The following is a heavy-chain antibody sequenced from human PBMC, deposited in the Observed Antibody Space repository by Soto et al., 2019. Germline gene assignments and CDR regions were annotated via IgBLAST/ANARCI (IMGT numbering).Heavy chain of an antibody. Sequence: QVQLQQWGAGLLKPSETLSLTCAVYGGSFSGYYWSWIRQPPGKGLEWIGEINHSGSTNYNPSLKSRVTIPVDTSKNQFSLKLSSVTAADTAVYYCARGDIVVVPAARYYSYYMDVWGKGTTVTVSS. D-gene: IGHD2-2*01. J-gene: IGHJ6*03. CDR1: GGSFSGYY. CDR3: ARGDIVVVPAARYYSYYMDV. CDR2: INHSGST. V-gene: IGHV4-34*01.